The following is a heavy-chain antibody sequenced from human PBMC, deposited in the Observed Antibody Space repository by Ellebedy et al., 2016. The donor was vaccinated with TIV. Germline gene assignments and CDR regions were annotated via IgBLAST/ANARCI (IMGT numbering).Heavy chain of an antibody. J-gene: IGHJ4*02. D-gene: IGHD2-21*02. CDR1: GASFSGSY. Sequence: MPGGSLRLSCGVSGASFSGSYWSYIRQTPGKGLEWIGEISLSGSPNYNPSLRGRVTMSLDTSKNQFSLKLSSVTAADTAVYYCSRGVTDQNWGQGILVTVSS. V-gene: IGHV4-34*01. CDR2: ISLSGSP. CDR3: SRGVTDQN.